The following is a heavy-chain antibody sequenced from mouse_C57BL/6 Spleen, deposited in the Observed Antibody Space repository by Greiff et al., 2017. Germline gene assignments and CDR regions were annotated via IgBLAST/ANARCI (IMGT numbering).Heavy chain of an antibody. Sequence: VQLQQPGAELVKPGASVKMSCKASGYTFTSYWITWVKQRPGQGLEWIGDIYPGSGSTNYNEKFKSKATLTVDTSSSTAYMELRSLTSEDTAVYYCARHYYGSSYDYFDYWGQGTTLTVSS. CDR3: ARHYYGSSYDYFDY. CDR2: IYPGSGST. J-gene: IGHJ2*01. D-gene: IGHD1-1*01. V-gene: IGHV1-55*01. CDR1: GYTFTSYW.